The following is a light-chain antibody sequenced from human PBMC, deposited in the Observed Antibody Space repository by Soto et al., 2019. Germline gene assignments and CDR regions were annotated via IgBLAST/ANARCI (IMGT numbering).Light chain of an antibody. CDR2: GTS. CDR1: QTVSSN. Sequence: EVVMPQCAAPGSGWPGEGGTRSCRASQTVSSNLAWYQQKPGQSPRLLIYGTSTSATGVPARFSGIGSGTESTLSPSSLNSEQFAVDYCQQYNFWPSFGPGTKVDIK. V-gene: IGKV3-15*01. CDR3: QQYNFWPS. J-gene: IGKJ1*01.